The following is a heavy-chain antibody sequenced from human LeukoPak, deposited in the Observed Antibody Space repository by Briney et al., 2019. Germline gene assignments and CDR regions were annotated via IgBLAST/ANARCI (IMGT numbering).Heavy chain of an antibody. CDR3: AKGCSGGSCYSTAFDI. CDR1: GFTFSSYA. J-gene: IGHJ3*02. CDR2: ISGSGGST. Sequence: PGGSLRLSCAASGFTFSSYAMSWVRQAPGKGLEWVSAISGSGGSTYYADSVKGRFTISRDNSKNTLYLQMNSLRAENTAVYYCAKGCSGGSCYSTAFDIWGQGTMVTVSS. V-gene: IGHV3-23*01. D-gene: IGHD2-15*01.